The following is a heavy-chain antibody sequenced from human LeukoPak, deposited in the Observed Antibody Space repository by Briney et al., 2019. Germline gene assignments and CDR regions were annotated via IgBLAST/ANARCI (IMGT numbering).Heavy chain of an antibody. J-gene: IGHJ3*02. CDR1: GYSFTTHW. CDR3: TRSPRDSYHDAFDI. CDR2: VYPGDSET. D-gene: IGHD5-24*01. Sequence: GESLKISCKGFGYSFTTHWIAWVRQMPGKGLEWMGIVYPGDSETRYSPSFQGQVTISADKSITTAYLQWGSLEASDTAMYYCTRSPRDSYHDAFDIWGQGTMVTVSS. V-gene: IGHV5-51*01.